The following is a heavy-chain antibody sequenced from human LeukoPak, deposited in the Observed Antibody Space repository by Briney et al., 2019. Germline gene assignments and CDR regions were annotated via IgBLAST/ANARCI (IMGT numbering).Heavy chain of an antibody. CDR1: GFTFSSYS. CDR2: IKPDGSEE. J-gene: IGHJ4*02. Sequence: PGGSLRLSCAASGFTFSSYSMNWVRQAPGKGLEWVANIKPDGSEEYYVDSVKGRFTISRDNVKNSLYLQMNSLRAEDTAVYHCAKSYYGGWGQGTLVTVSS. D-gene: IGHD3-10*01. CDR3: AKSYYGG. V-gene: IGHV3-7*01.